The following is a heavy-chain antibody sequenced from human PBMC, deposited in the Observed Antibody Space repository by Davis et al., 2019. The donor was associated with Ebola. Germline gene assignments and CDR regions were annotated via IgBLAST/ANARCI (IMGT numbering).Heavy chain of an antibody. CDR3: ARDPLIVCRSNCDDN. V-gene: IGHV3-7*03. Sequence: PGGSLRLSCAASGFTFSSYGMHWVRQAPGKGLEWVATIQQDGSRKYYVDSVEGRFTVSRDNAKNSLYLQMSSLRAEDTAVYYCARDPLIVCRSNCDDNWGQGTLVTVSS. CDR2: IQQDGSRK. D-gene: IGHD6-13*01. CDR1: GFTFSSYG. J-gene: IGHJ4*02.